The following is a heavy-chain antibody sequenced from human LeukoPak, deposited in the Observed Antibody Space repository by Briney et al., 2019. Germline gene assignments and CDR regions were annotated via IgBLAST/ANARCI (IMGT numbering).Heavy chain of an antibody. D-gene: IGHD1-20*01. J-gene: IGHJ6*02. CDR3: AKAGNWNDAGLLYGMDV. CDR2: ISGSGGST. Sequence: GGSLRLSCAASGFTFSSYAMSWVRQAPGKGLEWVSAISGSGGSTYYADSVKGRFTISRDNSKNTLYLQMNSLRAEDTAVYYCAKAGNWNDAGLLYGMDVWGQGTTVTVS. V-gene: IGHV3-23*01. CDR1: GFTFSSYA.